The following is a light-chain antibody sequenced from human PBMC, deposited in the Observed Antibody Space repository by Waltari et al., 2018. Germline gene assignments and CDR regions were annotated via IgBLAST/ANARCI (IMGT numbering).Light chain of an antibody. Sequence: DIQMTQSPSTLSASVGDRVTITCRASQSIVGWLAWYQQKPGKAPHLLIYKASNVESGVPSRFSGSGSGTEFTLTISSLQPDDFATYYCQQYKSYSRTFGQGTKVEIK. J-gene: IGKJ1*01. CDR3: QQYKSYSRT. CDR2: KAS. V-gene: IGKV1-5*03. CDR1: QSIVGW.